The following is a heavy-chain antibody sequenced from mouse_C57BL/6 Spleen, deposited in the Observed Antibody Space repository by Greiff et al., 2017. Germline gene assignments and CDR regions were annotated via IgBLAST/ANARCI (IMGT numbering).Heavy chain of an antibody. CDR2: IYPGSGST. D-gene: IGHD2-4*01. V-gene: IGHV1-55*01. J-gene: IGHJ4*01. CDR3: ARDGLPYAMDY. Sequence: QVQLQQPGAELVKPGASVKMSCKASGYTFTSYWITWVKQRPGQGLEWIGDIYPGSGSTNYNEKFKSKATLTVDTASSTAYMQLSSLTSEDSAVYYGARDGLPYAMDYWGQGTSVTVSS. CDR1: GYTFTSYW.